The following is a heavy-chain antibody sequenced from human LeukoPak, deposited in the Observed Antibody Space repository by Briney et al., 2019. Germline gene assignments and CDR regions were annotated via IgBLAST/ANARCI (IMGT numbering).Heavy chain of an antibody. V-gene: IGHV4-34*01. CDR3: ARGYLMDV. Sequence: SETLSLTCAVYGGSFSGYYWSWIRQPPGEGLEWIGEINHSGSTNYNPSLKSRVTISVDTSKNQFSLKLSSVTAADTAVYYCARGYLMDVWGQGTTVTVSS. CDR2: INHSGST. CDR1: GGSFSGYY. J-gene: IGHJ6*02.